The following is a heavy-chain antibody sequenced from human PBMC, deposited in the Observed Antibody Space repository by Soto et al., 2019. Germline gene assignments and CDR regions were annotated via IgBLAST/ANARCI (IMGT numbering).Heavy chain of an antibody. CDR3: ARARSWYPVDY. V-gene: IGHV4-34*01. D-gene: IGHD6-13*01. CDR1: GGSFSGYY. CDR2: INHSGST. J-gene: IGHJ4*02. Sequence: SETLSLTCAVYGGSFSGYYWSWIRQPPGKGLEWIGEINHSGSTNYNPSLKSRVTISVDTSKNQFSLKLSSVTAADTAVYYCARARSWYPVDYWGQGTLVTVSS.